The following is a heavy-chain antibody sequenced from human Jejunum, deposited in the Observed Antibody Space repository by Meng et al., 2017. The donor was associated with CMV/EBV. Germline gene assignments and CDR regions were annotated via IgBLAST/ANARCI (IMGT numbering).Heavy chain of an antibody. V-gene: IGHV1-2*02. CDR1: YIVREHY. J-gene: IGHJ5*02. D-gene: IGHD1/OR15-1a*01. CDR3: ARGGTELEHRRSWLDP. Sequence: YIVREHYICGVRQAPGQGLEWMGWIHPKSGAMNYEDKFQGRVAMTSDTSFSTAYMELRSLRSDDRAVYYCARGGTELEHRRSWLDPWGQGTLVTVSS. CDR2: IHPKSGAM.